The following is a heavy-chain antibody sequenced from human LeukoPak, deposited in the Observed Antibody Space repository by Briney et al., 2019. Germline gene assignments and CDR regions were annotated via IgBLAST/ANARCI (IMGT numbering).Heavy chain of an antibody. CDR1: GFTFSSYW. CDR3: ARVGCTSCSPSYYYYGMDV. V-gene: IGHV3-7*01. J-gene: IGHJ6*02. Sequence: GGSLRLSCAASGFTFSSYWMSWVRQAPGKGLEWVTNIKQDGSEKYYVDSVKGRFTISRDNAKNSLYLQMNSLRAEDTAVYYCARVGCTSCSPSYYYYGMDVWGQGTTVTVSS. D-gene: IGHD2-2*01. CDR2: IKQDGSEK.